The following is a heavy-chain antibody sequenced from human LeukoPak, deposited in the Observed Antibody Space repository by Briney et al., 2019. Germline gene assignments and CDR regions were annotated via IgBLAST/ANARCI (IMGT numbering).Heavy chain of an antibody. J-gene: IGHJ5*02. V-gene: IGHV1-2*02. CDR1: GYTFTAYY. Sequence: ASVKVSCKASGYTFTAYYMHWVRQAPGQGLEWMGWINPNSGGTNYAQKFQGRVTMTRDTSISTAYMELSRLRSDDTAVYYCARVGDYGGSRNNWFDPWGQGTLVTVSS. CDR3: ARVGDYGGSRNNWFDP. CDR2: INPNSGGT. D-gene: IGHD4-23*01.